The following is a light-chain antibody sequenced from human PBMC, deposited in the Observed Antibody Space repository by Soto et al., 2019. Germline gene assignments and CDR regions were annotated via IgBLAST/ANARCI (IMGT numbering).Light chain of an antibody. J-gene: IGKJ4*01. V-gene: IGKV1-12*01. Sequence: DIQMTQSPSSVSASVGDRFTITWRASQGISGWLAWYQQKPGKAPKLLIYVASSLQSGVPSRFSGSGSGTDFTLTISSLQPEDFATYYCQQTNSLPLTFDGGTKVDIK. CDR1: QGISGW. CDR2: VAS. CDR3: QQTNSLPLT.